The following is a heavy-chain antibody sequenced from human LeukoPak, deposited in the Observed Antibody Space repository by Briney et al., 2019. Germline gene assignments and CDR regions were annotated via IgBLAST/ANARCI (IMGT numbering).Heavy chain of an antibody. J-gene: IGHJ4*02. V-gene: IGHV1-2*02. CDR1: GYTFTGYL. Sequence: ASVKVSCKASGYTFTGYLMHWVRQAPGQGLEWMGWISPNSGDTKYAQKLQGRVTMTRDTSISTAYMELSRLRSDDTAVYYCARADYYDSLPLFDYWGQGTLVTVSS. CDR3: ARADYYDSLPLFDY. CDR2: ISPNSGDT. D-gene: IGHD3-22*01.